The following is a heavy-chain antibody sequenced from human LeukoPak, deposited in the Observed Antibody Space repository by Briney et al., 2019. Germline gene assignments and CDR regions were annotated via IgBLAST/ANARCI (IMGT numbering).Heavy chain of an antibody. CDR1: GFTFSSYS. V-gene: IGHV3-66*02. Sequence: PGGSLRLSCAASGFTFSSYSMNWVRQAPGKGLEWVSVIHNNDSTFYADSVKGRFSISRDNSKNTLYLQMNSLRADDTALYYCARQFYLWGRGTLVTVSS. CDR3: ARQFYL. CDR2: IHNNDST. J-gene: IGHJ5*02.